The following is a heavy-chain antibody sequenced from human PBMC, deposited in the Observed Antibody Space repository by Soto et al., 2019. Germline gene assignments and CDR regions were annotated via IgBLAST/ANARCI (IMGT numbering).Heavy chain of an antibody. J-gene: IGHJ4*02. CDR2: IYPRDSDT. CDR3: ARQVYLDGRDWYT. CDR1: GDSFTCFW. Sequence: GESLKISFQVSGDSFTCFWIGWVRQMPGKGLEWLGSIYPRDSDTRHSPSFQGQVTSSAGKFLISAYLHWNSLYAPDTAICYCARQVYLDGRDWYTWGQGTLVTVSS. V-gene: IGHV5-51*01. D-gene: IGHD6-19*01.